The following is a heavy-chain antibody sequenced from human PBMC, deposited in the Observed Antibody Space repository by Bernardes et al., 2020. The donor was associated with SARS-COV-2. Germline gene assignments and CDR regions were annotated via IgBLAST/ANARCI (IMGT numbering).Heavy chain of an antibody. CDR2: LHTDGENT. V-gene: IGHV3-23*01. CDR3: ANDAGVDVFFEY. Sequence: GGFLRRSCVASGFAFSDFGVAWLRPAPGKGLEWDSTLHTDGENTHYADSVKGRFTISRDNSKNMLYLQMNSLRAEDTAVYYCANDAGVDVFFEYWGQGTLVTVSS. D-gene: IGHD7-27*01. CDR1: GFAFSDFG. J-gene: IGHJ4*02.